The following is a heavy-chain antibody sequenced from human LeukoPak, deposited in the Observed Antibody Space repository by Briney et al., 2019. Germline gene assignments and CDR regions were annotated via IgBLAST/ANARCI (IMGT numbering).Heavy chain of an antibody. CDR1: GVSVSSNF. J-gene: IGHJ5*02. V-gene: IGHV3-66*01. CDR2: IYSGGET. Sequence: GGSLRLSCAASGVSVSSNFMIWVRQAPGKGLEWVSLIYSGGETSYADSVKGRFSISRDNSKNTLYLQMNSLRVEDTAVYYCTRDPPAVAINTYAWGQETLVTVSS. D-gene: IGHD6-13*01. CDR3: TRDPPAVAINTYA.